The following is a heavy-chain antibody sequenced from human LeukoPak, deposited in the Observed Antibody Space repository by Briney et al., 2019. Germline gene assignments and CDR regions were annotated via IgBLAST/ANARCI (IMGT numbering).Heavy chain of an antibody. CDR2: INPNNGGT. CDR1: GYTFTDYY. D-gene: IGHD6-6*01. CDR3: ARDFGQRGYSSSSSFDY. V-gene: IGHV1-2*06. J-gene: IGHJ4*02. Sequence: ASVKVSCKASGYTFTDYYMHWVRQAPGQGLEWMGRINPNNGGTNFIQKFQGRVTMTRDTSISTAYMELSRLRSDDTAVYYCARDFGQRGYSSSSSFDYWGQGTLVTVSS.